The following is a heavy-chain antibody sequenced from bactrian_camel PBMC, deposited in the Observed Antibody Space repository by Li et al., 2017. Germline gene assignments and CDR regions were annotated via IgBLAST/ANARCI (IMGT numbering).Heavy chain of an antibody. V-gene: IGHV3-1*01. Sequence: VQLVESGGGLVQPGRSLRLSCEASGFPFAVYSMTWIRQAPSKGLEWVSTIHQGRTYYADSVKGRFTISRDRVNGSLDLQMNSLKPEDTGMYYCGADPRPLFLIAGTAYENTNWGQGTQVTVS. D-gene: IGHD6*01. CDR3: GADPRPLFLIAGTAYENTN. CDR1: GFPFAVYS. J-gene: IGHJ4*01. CDR2: IHQGRT.